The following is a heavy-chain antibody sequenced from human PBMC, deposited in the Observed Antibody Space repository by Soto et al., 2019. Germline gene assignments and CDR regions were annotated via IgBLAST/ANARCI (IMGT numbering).Heavy chain of an antibody. CDR3: ARDLAHYYGSGSYYQRDYYHYGMDV. D-gene: IGHD3-10*01. CDR2: INAGNGNT. Sequence: ASVKVSCKASGYTFTSYAMHWVRQAPGQRLEWMGWINAGNGNTKYSQKFQGRVTITRDTSASTAYMELSSLRSEDTAVYYCARDLAHYYGSGSYYQRDYYHYGMDVWGQGTTVTVSS. CDR1: GYTFTSYA. J-gene: IGHJ6*02. V-gene: IGHV1-3*01.